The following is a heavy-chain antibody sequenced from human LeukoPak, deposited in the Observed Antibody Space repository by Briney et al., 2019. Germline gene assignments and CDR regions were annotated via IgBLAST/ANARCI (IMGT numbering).Heavy chain of an antibody. V-gene: IGHV4-4*07. J-gene: IGHJ3*02. CDR2: IYTSGST. Sequence: SSETLSLTCTVSGGSISSYYWSWIRQPAGKGLEWIGRIYTSGSTNYNPSLKSRVTMSVDTSKNQFSLKLSSVTAADTAVYYCAISGYYSVVGAFDIWGQGTMVTVSS. CDR1: GGSISSYY. D-gene: IGHD3-22*01. CDR3: AISGYYSVVGAFDI.